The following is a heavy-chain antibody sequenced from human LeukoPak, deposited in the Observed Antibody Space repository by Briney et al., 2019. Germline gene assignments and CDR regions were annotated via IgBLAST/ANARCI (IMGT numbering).Heavy chain of an antibody. J-gene: IGHJ4*02. D-gene: IGHD3-10*01. CDR2: IFYSGST. CDR1: GGSISGSY. CDR3: ATAGPISGRHNYFDS. Sequence: SETLSLTCTVSGGSISGSYWSRLRQPPGKGLEYIGYIFYSGSTNYNPSLKSRVTISVDTSKNQFSLKLTSVTAADTAVYYCATAGPISGRHNYFDSWGQGTLVTVSS. V-gene: IGHV4-59*01.